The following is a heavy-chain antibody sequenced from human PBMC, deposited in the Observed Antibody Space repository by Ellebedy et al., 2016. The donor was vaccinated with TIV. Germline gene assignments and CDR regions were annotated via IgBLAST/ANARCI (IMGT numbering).Heavy chain of an antibody. CDR2: INSDGSSS. CDR1: GFTFSSNW. J-gene: IGHJ6*03. V-gene: IGHV3-74*01. Sequence: GESLKISCTASGFTFSSNWMHWVRQPPGKGLAWVSRINSDGSSSVYADSVKGRITISRDNAKNTLYLQMNSLRAEDTAVYYCARGIPPYYFYMDVWGKGTTVTVSS. CDR3: ARGIPPYYFYMDV.